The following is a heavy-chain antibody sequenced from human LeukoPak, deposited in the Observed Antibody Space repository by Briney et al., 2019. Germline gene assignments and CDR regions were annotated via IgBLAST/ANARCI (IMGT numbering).Heavy chain of an antibody. CDR2: IERDGSEK. CDR3: ARDRGYFY. CDR1: GFTFSNYW. J-gene: IGHJ4*02. V-gene: IGHV3-7*03. Sequence: PGGSLRLSCAASGFTFSNYWMSWVRQAPGKGLEWVANIERDGSEKYYVDSVKGRFIISRDNAKNALYLQMNSLRVEDTAVYYCARDRGYFYWGQGTLVTVSS. D-gene: IGHD5-18*01.